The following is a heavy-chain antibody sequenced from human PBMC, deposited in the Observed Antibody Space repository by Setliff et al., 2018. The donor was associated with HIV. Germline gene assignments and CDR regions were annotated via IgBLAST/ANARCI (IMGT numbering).Heavy chain of an antibody. CDR1: GFAFRDYT. J-gene: IGHJ4*02. Sequence: GGSLRLSCVASGFAFRDYTMHWVRQAPGKGLEWLAVISFDGSNKYFEDSVKGRFTISRDNSKNTVSLQMNSLRPEDTAVYYCAKAQWDLLPYFDYWGQGTLVTVSS. D-gene: IGHD1-26*01. CDR3: AKAQWDLLPYFDY. V-gene: IGHV3-30*04. CDR2: ISFDGSNK.